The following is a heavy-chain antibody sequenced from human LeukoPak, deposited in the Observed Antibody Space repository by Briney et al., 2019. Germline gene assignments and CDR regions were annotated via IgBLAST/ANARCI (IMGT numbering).Heavy chain of an antibody. V-gene: IGHV4-38-2*01. CDR1: GYSINSGCY. Sequence: SETLSLTCAVSGYSINSGCYWGWIRQPPGRGLEWIGSIYHSGSTYYNPSLKSRVTMSVDTPKNQFSLKLSSVTAADTAVYYCARGVVVSPAPLYYMDVWGKGATVTVSS. CDR2: IYHSGST. J-gene: IGHJ6*03. D-gene: IGHD2-15*01. CDR3: ARGVVVSPAPLYYMDV.